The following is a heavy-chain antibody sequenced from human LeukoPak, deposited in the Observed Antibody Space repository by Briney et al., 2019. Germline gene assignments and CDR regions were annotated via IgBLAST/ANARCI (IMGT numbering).Heavy chain of an antibody. CDR1: GFSFSDYH. Sequence: PGGSLRLSCAASGFSFSDYHMNWVRQAPGKGLEWVSVIYSGGSTDYADSVKGRFTISRDNSENTVYIEVNTLRAEDTAVYYCARDPSYGDYTRFGFWGQGALVTISS. V-gene: IGHV3-53*01. D-gene: IGHD4-17*01. CDR3: ARDPSYGDYTRFGF. CDR2: IYSGGST. J-gene: IGHJ4*02.